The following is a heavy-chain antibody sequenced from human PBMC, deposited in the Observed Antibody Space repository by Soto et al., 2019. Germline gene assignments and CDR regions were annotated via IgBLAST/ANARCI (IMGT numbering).Heavy chain of an antibody. V-gene: IGHV3-21*01. CDR3: ARTSYCSGGSCYSIVGY. CDR1: GFTFSSYS. D-gene: IGHD2-15*01. CDR2: ISSSSSYI. Sequence: EVQLVESGGGLVKPGGSLGLSCAASGFTFSSYSMNWVRQAPGKGLEWVSSISSSSSYIYYADSVKGRFTISRDNAKNSLYLQMNSLRAEDTAVYYCARTSYCSGGSCYSIVGYWGQGTLVTVSS. J-gene: IGHJ4*02.